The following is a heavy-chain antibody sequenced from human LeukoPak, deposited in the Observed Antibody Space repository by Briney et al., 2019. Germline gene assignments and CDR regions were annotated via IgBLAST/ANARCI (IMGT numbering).Heavy chain of an antibody. J-gene: IGHJ4*02. Sequence: PSETLSLTCTVSGGSISSTTYYWAWIRQPPGKGLEWIGSIYKAGNTNYSPSLRSRVTISVDTSKNQFSLKLSSVTAADTAVYYCARALNSGSWYYFDYWGQGTLVTVSS. CDR3: ARALNSGSWYYFDY. V-gene: IGHV4-39*07. CDR2: IYKAGNT. CDR1: GGSISSTTYY. D-gene: IGHD6-13*01.